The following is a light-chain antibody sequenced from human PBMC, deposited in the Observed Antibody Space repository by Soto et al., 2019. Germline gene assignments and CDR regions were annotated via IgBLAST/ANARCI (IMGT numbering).Light chain of an antibody. J-gene: IGLJ2*01. CDR2: EVS. V-gene: IGLV2-8*01. CDR1: SSDVGGYNY. CDR3: SSYAGSNNVV. Sequence: QSVLTQPPSASGSPGQSVTIPCTGTSSDVGGYNYVSWYQPHPGKAPKLMIYEVSKRPSGVHDRFSGSKSGNTASVTVSGLQAEDEADYYCSSYAGSNNVVFGGGTKLTVL.